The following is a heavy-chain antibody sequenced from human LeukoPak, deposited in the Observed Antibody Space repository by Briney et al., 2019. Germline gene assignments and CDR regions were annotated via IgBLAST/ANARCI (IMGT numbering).Heavy chain of an antibody. D-gene: IGHD3-3*01. CDR1: GGSISSGGYY. V-gene: IGHV4-61*08. Sequence: SETLSLTCTVSGGSISSGGYYWSWIRQPPGKGLEWIGYIYHSGSTNYNPSLKSRVTISVDTSKNQFSLKLSSVTAADTAVYYCARPQVLEWLPHAFDIWGQGTMVTVSS. CDR2: IYHSGST. CDR3: ARPQVLEWLPHAFDI. J-gene: IGHJ3*02.